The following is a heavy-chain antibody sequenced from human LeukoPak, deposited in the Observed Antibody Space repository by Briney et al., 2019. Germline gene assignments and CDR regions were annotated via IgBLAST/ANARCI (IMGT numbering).Heavy chain of an antibody. V-gene: IGHV4-59*01. CDR3: ARASGATITTYNGMDV. J-gene: IGHJ6*02. CDR2: IDFTGST. D-gene: IGHD4-11*01. CDR1: GGSISSYY. Sequence: SETLSLTCTVSGGSISSYYWSWIRQPPGKGLEWIGHIDFTGSTNYNPSLKSRVTVSVDTFKNQFSLKMTSVTAADTAVYYCARASGATITTYNGMDVWGQGTTVTVSS.